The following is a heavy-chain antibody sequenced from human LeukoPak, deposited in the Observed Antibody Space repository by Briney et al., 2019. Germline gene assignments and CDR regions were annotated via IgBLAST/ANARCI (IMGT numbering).Heavy chain of an antibody. V-gene: IGHV3-7*01. D-gene: IGHD3-10*01. CDR3: ARDITMVRGVIFYYYYYYMDV. CDR1: GFTFSRYS. Sequence: GGSLRLSCAASGFTFSRYSMSWVRQAPGKGLEWVANIKQDGSEKYYVDSVKGRFTISRDNAKNSLYLQMNSLRAEDTAVYYCARDITMVRGVIFYYYYYYMDVWGKGTTVTISS. CDR2: IKQDGSEK. J-gene: IGHJ6*03.